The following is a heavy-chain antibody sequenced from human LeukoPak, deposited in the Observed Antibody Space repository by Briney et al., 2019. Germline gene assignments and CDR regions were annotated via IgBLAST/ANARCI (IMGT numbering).Heavy chain of an antibody. CDR3: AKPYSSGWYRITY. Sequence: GGSLRLSCAASGLTFSSYGMHWVRQAPGKGLEWVAVISYDGSNKYYADSVKGRFTISRDNSKNTLYLQMNSLRAEDTAVYYCAKPYSSGWYRITYWGQGALVTVSS. J-gene: IGHJ4*02. CDR2: ISYDGSNK. CDR1: GLTFSSYG. D-gene: IGHD6-19*01. V-gene: IGHV3-30*18.